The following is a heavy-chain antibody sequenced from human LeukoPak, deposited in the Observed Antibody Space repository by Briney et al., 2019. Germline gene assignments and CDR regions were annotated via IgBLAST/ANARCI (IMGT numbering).Heavy chain of an antibody. V-gene: IGHV4-4*07. CDR3: ARDLSNRGRDYYYYMDV. Sequence: SETLSLTCTVSGGSISTYYWSWIRQPAGKGLEWIGRIYTSGSTNYNPSLKSRLTMSVDTSKSQFSLKLSSVTAADTAVYYCARDLSNRGRDYYYYMDVWGKGTTVTVSS. D-gene: IGHD7-27*01. CDR2: IYTSGST. J-gene: IGHJ6*03. CDR1: GGSISTYY.